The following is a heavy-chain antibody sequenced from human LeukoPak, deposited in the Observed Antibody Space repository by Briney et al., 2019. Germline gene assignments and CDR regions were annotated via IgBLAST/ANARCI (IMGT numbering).Heavy chain of an antibody. J-gene: IGHJ4*02. D-gene: IGHD6-6*01. Sequence: ASVNVSCKASGYTFTSYGISWVRQAPGQGLEWMGIINPSGGSTSYAQKFQGRVTMTRDMSTSTVYMELSSLRSEDTAVYYCARGSSYYFDYWGQGTLVTVSS. V-gene: IGHV1-46*01. CDR3: ARGSSYYFDY. CDR2: INPSGGST. CDR1: GYTFTSYG.